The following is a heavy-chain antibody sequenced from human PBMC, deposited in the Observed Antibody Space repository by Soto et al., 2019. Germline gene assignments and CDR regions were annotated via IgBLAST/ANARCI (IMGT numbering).Heavy chain of an antibody. CDR3: ARGVLDY. CDR1: GFNFSGYA. CDR2: ISSRSSGI. D-gene: IGHD2-8*02. V-gene: IGHV3-48*02. J-gene: IGHJ4*02. Sequence: VQLVESGGGLAQPGGSLRLSCGGSGFNFSGYAMNWVRQAPGKGLEWVSYISSRSSGIHYADSVKGRFTISRDNGKRSLYLQMYSLRDEDTGIYYCARGVLDYWGQGALVTVSS.